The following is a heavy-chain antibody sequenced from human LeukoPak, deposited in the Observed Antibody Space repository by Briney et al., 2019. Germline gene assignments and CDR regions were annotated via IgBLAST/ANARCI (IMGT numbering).Heavy chain of an antibody. Sequence: PSETLSLTCTVSGGSISSGGYYWSWIRQHPGKGLEWIGYIYYSGSTYYNPSLKSRVTISVDTSKNQFSLKLSSVTAADTAVYYCARVQIGRYSGSYAFDYWGQGTLVTVSS. J-gene: IGHJ4*02. D-gene: IGHD1-26*01. CDR3: ARVQIGRYSGSYAFDY. V-gene: IGHV4-31*03. CDR1: GGSISSGGYY. CDR2: IYYSGST.